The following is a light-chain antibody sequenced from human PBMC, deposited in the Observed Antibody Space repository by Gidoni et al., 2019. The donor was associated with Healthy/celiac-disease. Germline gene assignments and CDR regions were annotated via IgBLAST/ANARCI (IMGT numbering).Light chain of an antibody. V-gene: IGKV3-20*01. CDR3: QQYGSSPET. CDR2: GAS. Sequence: EIVLTQSPGTLSLSPGERATISCRASQSVSSSYLAWYQQKPGQAPRLLIYGASSRATGIPDRVSGSGSGTDFTLTISRLEPEDFAVYYCQQYGSSPETFGQGTKVEIK. J-gene: IGKJ1*01. CDR1: QSVSSSY.